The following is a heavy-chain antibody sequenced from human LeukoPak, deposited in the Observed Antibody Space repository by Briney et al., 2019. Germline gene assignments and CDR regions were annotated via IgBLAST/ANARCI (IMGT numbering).Heavy chain of an antibody. J-gene: IGHJ4*02. CDR3: ARKGVWNYVFVY. CDR2: INPNSGGT. CDR1: GYTFTGFDSIY. Sequence: ASVKVSCKVSGYTFTGFDSIYIHWVRQVTGQGLEWMGWINPNSGGTKFARRFQGRVTMTRDTSISTVYMELNRLRSDDTGIYYCARKGVWNYVFVYWGQGSLVTVSS. V-gene: IGHV1-2*02. D-gene: IGHD1-7*01.